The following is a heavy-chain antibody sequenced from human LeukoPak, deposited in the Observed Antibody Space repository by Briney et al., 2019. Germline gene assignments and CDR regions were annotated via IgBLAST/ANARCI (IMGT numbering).Heavy chain of an antibody. D-gene: IGHD6-13*01. CDR1: GFTFSSYS. CDR3: AKHIAAGTYDY. V-gene: IGHV3-21*04. J-gene: IGHJ4*02. CDR2: ISSSSSYI. Sequence: PGGSLRLSCAASGFTFSSYSMNWVRQAPGRGLEWVSSISSSSSYIYYADSVKGRFTISRDNSKNTLYLQMNSLRAEDTAVYYCAKHIAAGTYDYWGQGTLVTVSS.